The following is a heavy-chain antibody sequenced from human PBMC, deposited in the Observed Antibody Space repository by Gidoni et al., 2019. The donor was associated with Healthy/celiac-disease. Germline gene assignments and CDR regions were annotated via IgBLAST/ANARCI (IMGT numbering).Heavy chain of an antibody. CDR3: ARDGIVGAPPGHCGY. CDR1: GFPFSSYA. D-gene: IGHD1-26*01. CDR2: ISYDGSNK. J-gene: IGHJ4*02. Sequence: QVQLVESGGGVVPPGRSLRLSGAASGFPFSSYAMHWVRQAPGKGLEWVAVISYDGSNKYYADSVKGRFTISRDNSKNTLYLQMNSLRAEDTAVYYCARDGIVGAPPGHCGYWGQGTLVTVSS. V-gene: IGHV3-30-3*01.